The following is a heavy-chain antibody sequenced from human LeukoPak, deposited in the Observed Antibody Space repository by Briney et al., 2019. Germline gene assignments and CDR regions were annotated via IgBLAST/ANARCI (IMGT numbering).Heavy chain of an antibody. CDR2: IYHSGST. V-gene: IGHV4-4*02. D-gene: IGHD2-2*01. CDR1: GGSISSSNW. Sequence: SETLSLTCAVSGGSISSSNWWSWVRQPPGKGLEWIGEIYHSGSTNYNPSLKSRVTISVDKSKNQFSLKLSSVTAADTAVYYCASVEVQLPYYYYGMDVWGKGTTVTVSS. J-gene: IGHJ6*04. CDR3: ASVEVQLPYYYYGMDV.